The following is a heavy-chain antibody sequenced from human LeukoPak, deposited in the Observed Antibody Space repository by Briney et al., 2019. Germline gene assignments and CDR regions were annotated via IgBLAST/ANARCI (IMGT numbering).Heavy chain of an antibody. J-gene: IGHJ6*04. CDR3: AELGITMIGGV. Sequence: GGSLRLSCAASGFTVSNNYMRWVRQAPGKGLEWVSLIYSGGSTYYADSVKGRLTISRDNAKNSLYLQMNSLRAEDTAVYYCAELGITMIGGVWGKGTTVTISS. V-gene: IGHV3-66*01. D-gene: IGHD3-10*02. CDR2: IYSGGST. CDR1: GFTVSNNY.